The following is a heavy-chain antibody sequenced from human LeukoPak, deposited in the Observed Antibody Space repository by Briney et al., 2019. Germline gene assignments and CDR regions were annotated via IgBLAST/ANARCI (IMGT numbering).Heavy chain of an antibody. D-gene: IGHD5/OR15-5a*01. V-gene: IGHV3-20*04. J-gene: IGHJ6*03. CDR2: INWNGGST. CDR1: GFTFDDYG. Sequence: PGGSLRLSCAASGFTFDDYGMNWVRQAPGKGLEWVSGINWNGGSTGYADSVKGRFTISRDNAKNSLYLQMNSLRAEVTALYYCARVYELREENYYYYYMDVWGKGTTVTVSS. CDR3: ARVYELREENYYYYYMDV.